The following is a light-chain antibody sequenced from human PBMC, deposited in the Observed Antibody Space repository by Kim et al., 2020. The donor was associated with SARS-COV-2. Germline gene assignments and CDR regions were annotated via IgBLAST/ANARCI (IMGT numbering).Light chain of an antibody. Sequence: SVSPGQTASLTCSGDRLANKYTCWYQPTPCQSPVVVIYPDPERPSGIPERFSGSNSGNTATLTISGTQAMDEADYYCLVWDSPTTVFGGGPQLTVL. CDR2: PDP. CDR1: RLANKY. V-gene: IGLV3-1*01. J-gene: IGLJ2*01. CDR3: LVWDSPTTV.